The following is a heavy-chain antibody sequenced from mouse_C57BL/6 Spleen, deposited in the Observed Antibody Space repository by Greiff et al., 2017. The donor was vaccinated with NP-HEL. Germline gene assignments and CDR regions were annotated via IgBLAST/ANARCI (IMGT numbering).Heavy chain of an antibody. D-gene: IGHD1-1*01. CDR3: ARASITTVVANAMDY. CDR2: IYPSDSET. V-gene: IGHV1-61*01. CDR1: GYTFTSYW. J-gene: IGHJ4*01. Sequence: QVQLQQSGAELVRPGSSVKLSCKASGYTFTSYWMDWVKQRPGQGLEWIGNIYPSDSETHYNQKFKDKATLTVDKSSSTAYMQLSSLTSEDSAVYYCARASITTVVANAMDYWGQGTSVTVSS.